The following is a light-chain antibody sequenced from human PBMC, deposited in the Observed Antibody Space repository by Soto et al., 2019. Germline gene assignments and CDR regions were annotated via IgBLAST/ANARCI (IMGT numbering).Light chain of an antibody. CDR2: GAS. J-gene: IGKJ1*01. V-gene: IGKV3-20*01. Sequence: NLFTPSPPTLSLYSGSTSTLSSRASQSVDSYLVWYQQKPGQAPRLLIFGASNRATGIPARFSGSGSGTDFTLTISRLEPEDFAVYHCQQYGSSSWTFGPGTKVDIK. CDR1: QSVDSY. CDR3: QQYGSSSWT.